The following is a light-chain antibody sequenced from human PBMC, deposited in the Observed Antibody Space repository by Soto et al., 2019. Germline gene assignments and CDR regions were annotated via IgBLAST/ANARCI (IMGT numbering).Light chain of an antibody. CDR2: EVS. CDR1: SSDVGGYNY. Sequence: QSALTQPASVSGSPGQSITISCTGTSSDVGGYNYVSWYQQHPGKAPKLMIYEVSNRPSGVSNRFSGSKSGNTASLTISGLQAEDEADYYCSSYISTSIDYVFGTRTKLTVL. CDR3: SSYISTSIDYV. V-gene: IGLV2-14*01. J-gene: IGLJ1*01.